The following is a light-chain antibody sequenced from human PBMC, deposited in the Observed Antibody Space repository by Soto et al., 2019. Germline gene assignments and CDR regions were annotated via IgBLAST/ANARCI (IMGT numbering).Light chain of an antibody. V-gene: IGLV2-14*03. Sequence: QSVLTQPASVSGSPGQSITISCTGTSSDVGGYNYVSWYQQHPGKVPKLMIYDVSNRPSGVSNRFSGSKSGNTASLTISGLQAEDEADYYCTSYPSSSTYVFGIGTKVTVL. CDR3: TSYPSSSTYV. J-gene: IGLJ1*01. CDR2: DVS. CDR1: SSDVGGYNY.